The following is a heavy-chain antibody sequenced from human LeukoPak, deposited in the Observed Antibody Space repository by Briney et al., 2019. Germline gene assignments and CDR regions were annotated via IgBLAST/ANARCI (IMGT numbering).Heavy chain of an antibody. D-gene: IGHD1-26*01. Sequence: GGSLRLSCAASGFSVSKNYMNWXRQAPGKGLEWVSVIYSGGSTYHADSVKGRFTISRDNSKNTLYLHMNRLRAEDTAVYYCARGGILWELGFDIWGQGTMVTVSS. V-gene: IGHV3-53*01. CDR2: IYSGGST. CDR1: GFSVSKNY. J-gene: IGHJ3*02. CDR3: ARGGILWELGFDI.